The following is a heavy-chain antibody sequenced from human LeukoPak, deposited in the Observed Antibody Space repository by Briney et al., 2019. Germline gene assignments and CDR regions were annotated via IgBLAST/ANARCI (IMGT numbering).Heavy chain of an antibody. CDR2: ISVINSGNT. J-gene: IGHJ3*02. D-gene: IGHD2-21*02. CDR3: SREFPFCGADCFSGVFDI. Sequence: GASVKVSCKASGYTFSSYGINWVRQAPGQGLEWMGWISVINSGNTRYAQNFQGRLTMTTDTSTTTAYMELRSLRSDDTAVYYCSREFPFCGADCFSGVFDIWGQGTMVTVS. CDR1: GYTFSSYG. V-gene: IGHV1-18*01.